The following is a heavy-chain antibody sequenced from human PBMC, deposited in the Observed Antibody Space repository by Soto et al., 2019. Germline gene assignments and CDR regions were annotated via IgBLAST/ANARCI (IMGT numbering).Heavy chain of an antibody. V-gene: IGHV2-26*01. CDR3: ARMNVDSYQFYYAIGV. J-gene: IGHJ6*02. Sequence: SGPPLAHPTETLTLTCTVSGFSLPTGKMGVSWIRQPPGKALEWLAHIFSDNERSYSTSLQGRLTISKDTSGSQVVLSMTNVDPVDTATYYCARMNVDSYQFYYAIGVWGQGTTVTGSS. D-gene: IGHD4-17*01. CDR2: IFSDNER. CDR1: GFSLPTGKMG.